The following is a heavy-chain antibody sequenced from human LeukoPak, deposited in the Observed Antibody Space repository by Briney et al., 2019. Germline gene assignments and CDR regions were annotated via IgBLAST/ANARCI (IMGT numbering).Heavy chain of an antibody. CDR2: ISYDGSNK. D-gene: IGHD3-10*01. Sequence: GGSLRLSCAASGFTFSSYAMHWVRQAPGKGLEWVAVISYDGSNKYYADSVKGRFTISRDNSKNTLYLQMNSLRAEDTAVYYCASLAVTMVRGVIAGGYWGQGTLVTVSS. CDR3: ASLAVTMVRGVIAGGY. CDR1: GFTFSSYA. V-gene: IGHV3-30-3*01. J-gene: IGHJ4*02.